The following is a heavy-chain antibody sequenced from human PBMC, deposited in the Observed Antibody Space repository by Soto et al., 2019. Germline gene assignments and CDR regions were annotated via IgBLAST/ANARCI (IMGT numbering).Heavy chain of an antibody. J-gene: IGHJ4*02. Sequence: QVQLVESGGGVVQPGRSLRLSCAASGFSFSSYAMHWVRQAPGKGLEWVAVIWFDASDKNYAESVKGRFTISGDNSKTTVYLQRLSLGAAATAMCYGAGDTPAAAGTFDSWGQGTLVTVSS. D-gene: IGHD6-13*01. CDR2: IWFDASDK. CDR3: AGDTPAAAGTFDS. V-gene: IGHV3-33*01. CDR1: GFSFSSYA.